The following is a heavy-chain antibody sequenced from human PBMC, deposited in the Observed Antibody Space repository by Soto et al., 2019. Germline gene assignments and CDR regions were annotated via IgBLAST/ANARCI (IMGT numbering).Heavy chain of an antibody. D-gene: IGHD2-2*01. Sequence: ETLSLTCTVSGGSISSYYWSWIRQPPGKGLEWIGYIYYSGSTNYNPSLKSRVTISVDQSKNQFSLKLSSVTAADTAVYYCARAGECRSTSCYARGLKAPPSLTNWFDPWGEGTLVRVS. J-gene: IGHJ5*02. CDR2: IYYSGST. CDR3: ARAGECRSTSCYARGLKAPPSLTNWFDP. V-gene: IGHV4-59*01. CDR1: GGSISSYY.